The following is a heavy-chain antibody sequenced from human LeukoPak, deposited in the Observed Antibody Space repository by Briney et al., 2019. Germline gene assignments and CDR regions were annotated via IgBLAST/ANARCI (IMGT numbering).Heavy chain of an antibody. CDR3: ARDRPGSYDAFDI. CDR2: IGTSGSYI. J-gene: IGHJ3*02. V-gene: IGHV3-21*01. CDR1: GFTFGLYT. Sequence: GGSLRLSGAASGFTFGLYTMNWVRRAPGKGLEWVSSIGTSGSYINYADSVRGRFTISRDNAKNSLYLQMNSLRAEDTAVYYCARDRPGSYDAFDIWGQGTMVTVSS. D-gene: IGHD1-26*01.